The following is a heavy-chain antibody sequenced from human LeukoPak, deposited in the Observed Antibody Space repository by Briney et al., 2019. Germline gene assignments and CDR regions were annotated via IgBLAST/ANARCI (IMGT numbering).Heavy chain of an antibody. CDR3: ARGPPLTYDHTPEGYYHYYMDV. CDR1: GGTFGSFA. J-gene: IGHJ6*03. Sequence: GSSVKVSCKTSGGTFGSFAFGWVRQAPGHGLGWMGGIIPIFATTNYAQEFQGRVSITADEPTSTVYMEVTSLRSDDTAVYYCARGPPLTYDHTPEGYYHYYMDVWGKGTTVTISS. V-gene: IGHV1-69*01. CDR2: IIPIFATT. D-gene: IGHD2-2*02.